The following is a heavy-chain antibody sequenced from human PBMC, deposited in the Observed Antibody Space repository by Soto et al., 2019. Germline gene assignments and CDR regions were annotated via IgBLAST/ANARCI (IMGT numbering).Heavy chain of an antibody. CDR3: ARGARRGGQQLVK. J-gene: IGHJ4*02. V-gene: IGHV4-31*03. D-gene: IGHD6-13*01. CDR1: GGSISSGGYY. Sequence: QVQLQESSPGLVKPSQTLSLTCTVSGGSISSGGYYWSWIRQHPGKGLEWIGYIYYSGSTYYNPSLKSRVTISVDTSKNQFSLKLSSVTAADTAVYYCARGARRGGQQLVKWGQGTLVTVSS. CDR2: IYYSGST.